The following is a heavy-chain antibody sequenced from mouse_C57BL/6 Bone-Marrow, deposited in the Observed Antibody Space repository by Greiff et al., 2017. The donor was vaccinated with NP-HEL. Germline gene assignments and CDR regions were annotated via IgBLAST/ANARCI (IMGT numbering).Heavy chain of an antibody. D-gene: IGHD1-1*01. Sequence: DVKLVESGGDLVKPGGSLKLSCAASGFTFSSYGMSWVRQTPDKRLEWVATISSGGSYTYYPDSVKGRFTISRDNAKNTLYLQMSSLKSEDTAMYYCARQEGYYYGSSVYYAMDYWGQGTSVTVSS. CDR1: GFTFSSYG. CDR3: ARQEGYYYGSSVYYAMDY. J-gene: IGHJ4*01. CDR2: ISSGGSYT. V-gene: IGHV5-6*02.